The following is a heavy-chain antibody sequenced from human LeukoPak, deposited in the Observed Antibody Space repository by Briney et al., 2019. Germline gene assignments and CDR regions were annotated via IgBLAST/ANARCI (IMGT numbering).Heavy chain of an antibody. D-gene: IGHD1-26*01. CDR2: INPSGGST. CDR1: GYTFTSYY. V-gene: IGHV1-46*01. J-gene: IGHJ4*02. Sequence: GASVKVSCKASGYTFTSYYMHWVRQAPGQGLEWMGIINPSGGSTSYAQKFQGRVTMTRDTSTSTVYMELSRLRSDDTAVYYCARSIVGATSLFDYWGQGTLVTVSS. CDR3: ARSIVGATSLFDY.